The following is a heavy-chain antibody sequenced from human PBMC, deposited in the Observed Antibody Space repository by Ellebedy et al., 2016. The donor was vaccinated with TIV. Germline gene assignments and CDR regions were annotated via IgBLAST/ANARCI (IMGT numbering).Heavy chain of an antibody. CDR2: INDDGNFA. J-gene: IGHJ4*02. D-gene: IGHD3-10*01. CDR3: ARDSILTMVRGVFADY. Sequence: GESLKISCAASGFPFSNHWMYWVRQGPGKGLVWVSRINDDGNFATYADSVKGRFTISRDNAKNTLYLQMKSLRAEDTAVYYCARDSILTMVRGVFADYWGQGTLVTVSS. V-gene: IGHV3-74*01. CDR1: GFPFSNHW.